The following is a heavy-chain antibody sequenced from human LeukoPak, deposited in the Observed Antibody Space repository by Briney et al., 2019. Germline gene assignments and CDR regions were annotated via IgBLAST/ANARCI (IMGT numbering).Heavy chain of an antibody. J-gene: IGHJ4*02. Sequence: GGSLRLSCAASGFTFTNSWMAWVRQAPGKGLEWVANIKQDGSTKHYADSLKGRFTISRDNPKNSLYLQMNSLRADDTAVYYCARDTDGGLDYWGQGILVTVAS. CDR2: IKQDGSTK. V-gene: IGHV3-7*01. D-gene: IGHD2-8*02. CDR3: ARDTDGGLDY. CDR1: GFTFTNSW.